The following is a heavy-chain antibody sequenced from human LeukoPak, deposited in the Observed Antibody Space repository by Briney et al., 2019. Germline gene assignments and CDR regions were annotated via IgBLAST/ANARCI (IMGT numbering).Heavy chain of an antibody. J-gene: IGHJ4*02. D-gene: IGHD1-26*01. CDR3: ATLAVDLVGANPFDY. CDR2: ISSSGSTI. CDR1: GFTFSDYY. V-gene: IGHV3-11*04. Sequence: GGSLRLSCAASGFTFSDYYMSWIRQAPGKGLEWVSYISSSGSTIYYADSVKGRFTISRDNAKNSLYLQMNSLRAEDTAVYYCATLAVDLVGANPFDYWGQGTLVTVSS.